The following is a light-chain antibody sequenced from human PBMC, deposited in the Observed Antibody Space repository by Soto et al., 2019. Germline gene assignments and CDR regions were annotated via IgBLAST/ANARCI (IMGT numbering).Light chain of an antibody. Sequence: DMQMTQSPSTLAASVGDRVTITCRASQTISSWMAWYQHKPGKAPKLLIYKTSTLESGVPSRFSGSGSGTEFTLTISSLQPDDFATYFCQQYRTFGQGPKVEL. CDR1: QTISSW. J-gene: IGKJ1*01. CDR2: KTS. V-gene: IGKV1-5*03. CDR3: QQYRT.